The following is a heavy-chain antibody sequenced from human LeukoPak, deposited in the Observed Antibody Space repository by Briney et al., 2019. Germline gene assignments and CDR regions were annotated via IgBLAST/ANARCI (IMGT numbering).Heavy chain of an antibody. J-gene: IGHJ4*02. CDR1: GYTFTGYY. CDR3: SRADYSSGWLTDY. CDR2: INPNSGGT. Sequence: ASVKVSCKASGYTFTGYYMHWVRQAPGQGLEWMGRINPNSGGTNYAQKFQGRVTMTRDTSISTVYMELSRLTSGDTAVYYCSRADYSSGWLTDYWGQGTLVTVSS. D-gene: IGHD6-19*01. V-gene: IGHV1-2*06.